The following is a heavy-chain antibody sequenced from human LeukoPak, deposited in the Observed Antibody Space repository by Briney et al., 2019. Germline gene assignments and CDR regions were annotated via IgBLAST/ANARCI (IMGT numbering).Heavy chain of an antibody. CDR3: SVTGRFVGVDY. Sequence: PGGSLRLSCAASGFTFSSYAMSWVRQVPGKGLVWVSRINSDGSSTSYADSVKGRFTISRDNAKNTLYLQMNSLRAEDTAVYYCSVTGRFVGVDYWGQGTLVTVSS. D-gene: IGHD2-21*01. CDR2: INSDGSST. J-gene: IGHJ4*02. V-gene: IGHV3-74*01. CDR1: GFTFSSYA.